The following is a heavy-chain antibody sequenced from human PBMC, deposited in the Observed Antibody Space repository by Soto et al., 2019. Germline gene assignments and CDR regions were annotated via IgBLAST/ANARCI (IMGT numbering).Heavy chain of an antibody. V-gene: IGHV1-46*01. D-gene: IGHD3-22*01. Sequence: GASVKVCCKASGYTFTSYYMHWVRQAPGQGLEWMGIINPSGGITSYAQRFQGRVTMTRDTSTSTVYMELSSLRSEDTAVYYCARVRAYYYDGSAGGDFYSWGQGTLVTVSS. J-gene: IGHJ4*02. CDR3: ARVRAYYYDGSAGGDFYS. CDR1: GYTFTSYY. CDR2: INPSGGIT.